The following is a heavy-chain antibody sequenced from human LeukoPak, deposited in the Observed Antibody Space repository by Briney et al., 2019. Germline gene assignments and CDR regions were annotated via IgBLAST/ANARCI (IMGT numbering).Heavy chain of an antibody. J-gene: IGHJ6*02. V-gene: IGHV3-53*01. D-gene: IGHD3-10*01. CDR1: GFTVNSNY. CDR3: ARGMVRSYYGLDV. Sequence: GGSLRLSCAASGFTVNSNYIHWVRQAPGKGLEWVSVIYSGGGTLYADSVKGRFIISRDISKNTVFLQMNSVRTEDTALYHCARGMVRSYYGLDVWGQGTTVIVSS. CDR2: IYSGGGT.